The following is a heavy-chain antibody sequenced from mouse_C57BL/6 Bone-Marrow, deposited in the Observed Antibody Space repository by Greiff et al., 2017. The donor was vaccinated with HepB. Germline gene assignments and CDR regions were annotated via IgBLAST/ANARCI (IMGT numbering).Heavy chain of an antibody. Sequence: VQLQQSVAELVRPGASVKLSCTASGFNIKNTYMHWVKQRPEKGLEWIGRIDPANGNTKYAPKFQGKATITADTSSNTAYLQLSSLTSEDTAIYYCARRGNYDYGDWYFDVWGTGTTVTVSS. V-gene: IGHV14-3*01. J-gene: IGHJ1*03. CDR3: ARRGNYDYGDWYFDV. CDR2: IDPANGNT. CDR1: GFNIKNTY. D-gene: IGHD2-4*01.